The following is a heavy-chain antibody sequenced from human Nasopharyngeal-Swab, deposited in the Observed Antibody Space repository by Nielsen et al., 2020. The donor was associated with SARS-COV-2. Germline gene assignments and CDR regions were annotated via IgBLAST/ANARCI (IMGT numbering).Heavy chain of an antibody. CDR2: ISSSSYT. CDR3: ARGTATGWFDP. Sequence: GGSLRLSCAASGFTFSDYYMSWIRQAPGKGLEWVSYISSSSYTNYADSVKGRFTISRDNAKNSLYLQMNGLRAEDTAVYYCARGTATGWFDPWGQGTLVTVSS. CDR1: GFTFSDYY. J-gene: IGHJ5*02. V-gene: IGHV3-11*05. D-gene: IGHD4-17*01.